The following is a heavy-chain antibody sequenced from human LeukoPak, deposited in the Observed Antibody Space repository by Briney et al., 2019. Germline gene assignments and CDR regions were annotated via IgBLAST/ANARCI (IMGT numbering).Heavy chain of an antibody. D-gene: IGHD5-12*01. V-gene: IGHV4-59*01. CDR1: GGSISTYN. Sequence: PSETLSLTCTLSGGSISTYNWSWIRQPPGKGLEWIGYIYHSGSTNYNPSLKSRVTISVDTSKNQFSLKLSSVTAADTAVYYCARGGGYASPIGYWGQGALVTVSS. CDR3: ARGGGYASPIGY. CDR2: IYHSGST. J-gene: IGHJ4*02.